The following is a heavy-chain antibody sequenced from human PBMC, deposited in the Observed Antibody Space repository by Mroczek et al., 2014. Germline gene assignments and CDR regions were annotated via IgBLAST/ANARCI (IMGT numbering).Heavy chain of an antibody. CDR1: GGSISSYY. CDR2: IYTSGST. CDR3: ARSDIAARPSYYYYYMDV. Sequence: KESGPGLVKPSETLSLTCTVSGGSISSYYWSWIRQPAGKGLEWIGRIYTSGSTNYNPSLKSRVTMSVDTSKNQFSLKLSSVTAADTAVYYCARSDIAARPSYYYYYMDVWGKGTTVTVSS. D-gene: IGHD6-6*01. V-gene: IGHV4-4*07. J-gene: IGHJ6*03.